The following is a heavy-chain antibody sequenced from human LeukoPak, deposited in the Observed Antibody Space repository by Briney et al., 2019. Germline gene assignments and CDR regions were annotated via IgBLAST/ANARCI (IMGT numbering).Heavy chain of an antibody. Sequence: GGSLRLSCAPSGFTFSSYWMSWVRQAPGKGLEWVANTNQDGSEKYYVDSVKGRFTISRDNAKNSLYLQMNSLRAEDTAVYYCARANYYDSSGHGYWGQGTLVTVSS. J-gene: IGHJ4*02. CDR3: ARANYYDSSGHGY. D-gene: IGHD3-22*01. V-gene: IGHV3-7*01. CDR1: GFTFSSYW. CDR2: TNQDGSEK.